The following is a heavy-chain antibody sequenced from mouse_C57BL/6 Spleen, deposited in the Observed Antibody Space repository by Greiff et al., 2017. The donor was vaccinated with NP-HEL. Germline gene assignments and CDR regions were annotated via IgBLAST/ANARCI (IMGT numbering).Heavy chain of an antibody. CDR2: IYPSDSET. CDR1: GYTFTSYW. D-gene: IGHD1-1*01. V-gene: IGHV1-61*01. Sequence: VQLQQPGAELVRPGSSVKLSCKASGYTFTSYWMDWVKQRPGQGLEWIGNIYPSDSETHYNQKFKDKATLTVDKSPSTAYMQLSSLTSEDSAVYYCAREGSSSYYYAMDYWGQGTSVTVSS. J-gene: IGHJ4*01. CDR3: AREGSSSYYYAMDY.